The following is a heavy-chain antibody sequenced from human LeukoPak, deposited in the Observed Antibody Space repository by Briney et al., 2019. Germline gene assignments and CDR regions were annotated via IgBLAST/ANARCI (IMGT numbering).Heavy chain of an antibody. CDR1: GGSFSGYY. V-gene: IGHV4-34*01. D-gene: IGHD3-22*01. CDR2: INHSGST. J-gene: IGHJ3*02. Sequence: SETLSLTCAVYGGSFSGYYWSWIRQPPGKGLEWIGEINHSGSTNYNPSLKSRVTISVDTSKNQFSLKLSSVTAADTAMYFCVRRSDTSGYSTLIDAFDIWGQGTKVTVSS. CDR3: VRRSDTSGYSTLIDAFDI.